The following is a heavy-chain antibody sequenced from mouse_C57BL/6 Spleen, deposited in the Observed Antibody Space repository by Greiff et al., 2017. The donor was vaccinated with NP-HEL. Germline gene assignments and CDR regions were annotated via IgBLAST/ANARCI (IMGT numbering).Heavy chain of an antibody. D-gene: IGHD1-1*01. CDR3: ASTVVGPYRYFDV. CDR1: GFNIKNTY. CDR2: IDPANGNT. V-gene: IGHV14-3*01. J-gene: IGHJ1*03. Sequence: EVQLQQSVAELVRPGASVKLSCTASGFNIKNTYMHWVKQRPEQGLEWIGRIDPANGNTKYAPKFQGKATITADTSSNTAYLQLSSLTSEYTAIYYCASTVVGPYRYFDVWGTGTTVTVSS.